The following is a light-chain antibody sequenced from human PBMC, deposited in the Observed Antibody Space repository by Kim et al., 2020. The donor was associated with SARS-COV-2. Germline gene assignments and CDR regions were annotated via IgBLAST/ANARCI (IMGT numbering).Light chain of an antibody. CDR1: SLRSYY. CDR2: GKN. V-gene: IGLV3-19*01. J-gene: IGLJ2*01. Sequence: SSELTQDPAVSVALGQTVRITCQGDSLRSYYASWYQQKPGQAPVLVIYGKNNRPSEIPDRFSGASSGNTASLTITGAQAEDEADYYCTSRDSSGNHVVFGGGTKLTVL. CDR3: TSRDSSGNHVV.